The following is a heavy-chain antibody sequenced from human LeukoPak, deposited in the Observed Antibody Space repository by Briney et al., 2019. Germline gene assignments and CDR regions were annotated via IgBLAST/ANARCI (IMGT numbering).Heavy chain of an antibody. J-gene: IGHJ4*02. CDR1: GFTFSIYS. CDR3: ARALSKLYCSGGSCFRFFDY. D-gene: IGHD2-15*01. V-gene: IGHV3-21*01. Sequence: GGSLRLSCAASGFTFSIYSMNWVRQAPGKGLEWVASISSSSSYIYYADSVKGRFTISRDNAKNSLYLQINSLRAEDTAVYYCARALSKLYCSGGSCFRFFDYWGQGTLVTVSS. CDR2: ISSSSSYI.